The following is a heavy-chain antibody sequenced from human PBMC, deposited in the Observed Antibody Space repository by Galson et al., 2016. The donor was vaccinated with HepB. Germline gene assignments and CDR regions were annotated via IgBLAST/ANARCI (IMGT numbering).Heavy chain of an antibody. Sequence: ETLSLTCIVSGGSISRSRYYWGWIRQPPGKGLEWIGTIYYSGSTYYNPSLNSRVTISVDTSKNQFSLKVSSVTAADTAVYYCARAVWLPLSGMDVWGQGTTVTVSS. CDR3: ARAVWLPLSGMDV. CDR2: IYYSGST. CDR1: GGSISRSRYY. J-gene: IGHJ6*02. V-gene: IGHV4-39*07. D-gene: IGHD3-10*01.